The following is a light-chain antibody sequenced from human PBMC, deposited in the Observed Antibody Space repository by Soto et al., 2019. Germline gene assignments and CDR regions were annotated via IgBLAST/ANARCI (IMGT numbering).Light chain of an antibody. V-gene: IGKV3-15*01. J-gene: IGKJ2*01. CDR3: QQYNNWPPLT. CDR2: GAS. Sequence: EIVMTQSPATLSVSPGERATLSCRASQSVSSNLAWYQQKPGQAPRLLIYGASTRATGIPARFSGSGSGTEFTLTISSLQSEDFAVYYCQQYNNWPPLTLGQGTKLEIK. CDR1: QSVSSN.